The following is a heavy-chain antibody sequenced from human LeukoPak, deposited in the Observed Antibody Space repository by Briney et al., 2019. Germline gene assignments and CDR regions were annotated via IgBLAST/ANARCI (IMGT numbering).Heavy chain of an antibody. J-gene: IGHJ4*02. V-gene: IGHV1-8*03. CDR2: MNPNSGNT. CDR3: ARVGFWSGYSDY. D-gene: IGHD3-3*01. Sequence: ASVKVSCKASGYTFTSYDINWVRQATGQGLEWMGWMNPNSGNTGYAQKFQGRVTITRNTSISTAYMELSSLRSEDTAVYYCARVGFWSGYSDYWAREPWSPSPQ. CDR1: GYTFTSYD.